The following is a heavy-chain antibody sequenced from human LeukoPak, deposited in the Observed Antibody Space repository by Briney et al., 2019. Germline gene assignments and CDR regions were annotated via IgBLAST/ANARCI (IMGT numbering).Heavy chain of an antibody. D-gene: IGHD3-16*01. CDR3: ARDRAVTQVWVEFDS. Sequence: GGSLRLSCAGSGFSVSNYYMNWVRQAPGKGLEWVLLIRDSGETFYADSVKGRFTISRDNSKNTVYLQMNRLRVEDTAVYFCARDRAVTQVWVEFDSWGQGTLVTVSS. CDR1: GFSVSNYY. V-gene: IGHV3-66*03. CDR2: IRDSGET. J-gene: IGHJ5*01.